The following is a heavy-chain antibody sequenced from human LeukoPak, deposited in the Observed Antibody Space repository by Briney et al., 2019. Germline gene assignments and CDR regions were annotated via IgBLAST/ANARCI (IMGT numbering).Heavy chain of an antibody. V-gene: IGHV3-30*02. CDR1: GFTFSSYG. D-gene: IGHD3-3*01. CDR3: SKARLEWLLRASMDV. CDR2: IRYDGSNK. J-gene: IGHJ6*03. Sequence: GGSLRLSCAASGFTFSSYGMHWVRQAPGKGLEWVAFIRYDGSNKYYADSVKGRFTISRDNSKNTLYLQMNSLRAEDTAVYYCSKARLEWLLRASMDVWGTGTTVTVAS.